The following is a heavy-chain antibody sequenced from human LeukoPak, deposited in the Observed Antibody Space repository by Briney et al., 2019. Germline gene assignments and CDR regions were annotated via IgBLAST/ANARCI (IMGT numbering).Heavy chain of an antibody. D-gene: IGHD6-19*01. J-gene: IGHJ4*02. V-gene: IGHV3-20*04. CDR1: GFTFDDYG. CDR2: INWNGGST. Sequence: GGSLRLSCAASGFTFDDYGMSWVRQAPGKGLEWVSGINWNGGSTGYADSVKGRFTISRDNSKNTLYLQMNSLRAEDTAVYYCAKNREAVAGTPGIDYWGQGTLVTVSS. CDR3: AKNREAVAGTPGIDY.